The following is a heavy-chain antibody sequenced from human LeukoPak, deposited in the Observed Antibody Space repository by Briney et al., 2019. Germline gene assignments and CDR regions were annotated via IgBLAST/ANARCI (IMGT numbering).Heavy chain of an antibody. CDR3: DSGYAKLNYYYYYGMDV. CDR1: GGSISSGGYS. D-gene: IGHD1-1*01. Sequence: PSQTLSLTCAVSGGSISSGGYSWSWIRQPPGKGLEWIGYIYHSGSTYYNPSLKSRVTISVDRSKNQFSLKLSSVTAADTAVYYCDSGYAKLNYYYYYGMDVWGKGTTVTVSS. CDR2: IYHSGST. V-gene: IGHV4-30-2*01. J-gene: IGHJ6*04.